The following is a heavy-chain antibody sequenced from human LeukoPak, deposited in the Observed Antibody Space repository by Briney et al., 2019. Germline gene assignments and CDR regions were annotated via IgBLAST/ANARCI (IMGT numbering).Heavy chain of an antibody. V-gene: IGHV4-61*02. D-gene: IGHD3-3*02. Sequence: SQTLSLTCTVSGGSISSGSYYWSWIRQPAGKGLEWIGRIYTSGSTYYNPSLKSRVTISVDTSKNQFSLKLSSVTAADTAVYYCARDLSRDAAFDIWGQGTMVTVSS. J-gene: IGHJ3*02. CDR2: IYTSGST. CDR3: ARDLSRDAAFDI. CDR1: GGSISSGSYY.